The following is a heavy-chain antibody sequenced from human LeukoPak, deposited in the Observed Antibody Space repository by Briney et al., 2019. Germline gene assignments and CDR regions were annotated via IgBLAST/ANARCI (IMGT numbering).Heavy chain of an antibody. D-gene: IGHD2-2*01. V-gene: IGHV4-4*02. Sequence: SETLSLTCAVSGGSISSSNWWSWVRQPPGKGLEWIGEIYHSGSTNYNPSLKSRVTISVDKSKNQFSLKLSSVTAADTAVYYCAMYCSSTSCSGSFDIWGQGTMVTVSS. CDR2: IYHSGST. CDR3: AMYCSSTSCSGSFDI. CDR1: GGSISSSNW. J-gene: IGHJ3*02.